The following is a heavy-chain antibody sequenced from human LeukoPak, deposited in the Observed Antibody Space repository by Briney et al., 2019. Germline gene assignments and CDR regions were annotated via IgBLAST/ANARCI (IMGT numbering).Heavy chain of an antibody. CDR1: GLTFRRFS. CDR2: ISSSGTYI. V-gene: IGHV3-21*04. Sequence: PGGPLSPSCAAPGLTFRRFSLTWVRKAPGKGLEWVSSISSSGTYIYYADSVKGRFTISRDNSKNTLYLQMNSLRAEDTALYYCAKGLERESRLDSWGQGTLVTVSS. CDR3: AKGLERESRLDS. J-gene: IGHJ4*02. D-gene: IGHD1-1*01.